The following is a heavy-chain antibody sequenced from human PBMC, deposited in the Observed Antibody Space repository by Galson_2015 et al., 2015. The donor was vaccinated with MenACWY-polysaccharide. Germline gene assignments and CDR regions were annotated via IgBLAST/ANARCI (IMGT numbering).Heavy chain of an antibody. CDR3: AHFMIKFGGVATFDAFEV. J-gene: IGHJ3*01. V-gene: IGHV2-5*02. CDR1: GFSLSTSEVG. D-gene: IGHD3-16*01. CDR2: IYWDNDK. Sequence: PALVKPTQTLALTCTFSGFSLSTSEVGVAWVRQPPGKALEWLAIIYWDNDKRYSPSLRSRLTITKDTSKNQVVLIMSNMDPVDTATYSGAHFMIKFGGVATFDAFEVWGQGTMVTVSS.